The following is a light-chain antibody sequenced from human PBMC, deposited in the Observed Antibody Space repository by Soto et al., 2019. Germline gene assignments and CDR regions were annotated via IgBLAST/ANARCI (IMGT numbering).Light chain of an antibody. Sequence: DIQMTQSPSTLSASVGDTVTVTCRASQSVSGWLAWYQQKPGEAPKLLIYEASILQNGVPSRFSGTESGTEFTLNISSRRTDDFATYYCQQYNDYSAWTFGQGSKVDIK. J-gene: IGKJ1*01. CDR1: QSVSGW. V-gene: IGKV1-5*03. CDR3: QQYNDYSAWT. CDR2: EAS.